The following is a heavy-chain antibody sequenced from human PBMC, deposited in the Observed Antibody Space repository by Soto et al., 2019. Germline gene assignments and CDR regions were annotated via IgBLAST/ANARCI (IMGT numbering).Heavy chain of an antibody. Sequence: PGGSLRLSCAASGFTFSSYGMHWVRQAPGKGLEWVAVISYDGSNKYYADSVKGRFTISRDNSKNTLYLQMNSLRAEDTAVYYCAKDPDEDYDFWSGYPDYWGQGTLVTVSS. CDR2: ISYDGSNK. CDR3: AKDPDEDYDFWSGYPDY. CDR1: GFTFSSYG. J-gene: IGHJ4*02. V-gene: IGHV3-30*18. D-gene: IGHD3-3*01.